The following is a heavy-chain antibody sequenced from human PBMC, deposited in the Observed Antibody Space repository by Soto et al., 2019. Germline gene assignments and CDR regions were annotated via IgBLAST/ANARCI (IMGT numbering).Heavy chain of an antibody. CDR1: GGSISSGDYY. J-gene: IGHJ3*02. V-gene: IGHV4-30-4*01. D-gene: IGHD2-21*01. CDR3: ASYRVGHAFDI. CDR2: IYYSGST. Sequence: QVQLQESGPGLVKPSQTLSLTCTVSGGSISSGDYYWSWIRQPPGKGLEWIGYIYYSGSTYYNPSIKSRVTIAVDTSKNQFSLKLSSVTAADTAVYSCASYRVGHAFDIWGQGTMVTVSS.